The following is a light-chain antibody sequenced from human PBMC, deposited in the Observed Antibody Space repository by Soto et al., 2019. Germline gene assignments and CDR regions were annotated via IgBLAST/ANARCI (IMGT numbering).Light chain of an antibody. V-gene: IGLV4-69*01. CDR3: QTWGTGIRL. Sequence: QLVLTQSPSASASLGASVKLTCTLSSGHNSYAIAWHQQQPEKGPRYLMKLNSDGSHTKGDGIPDRFSGSSSGAERYLTISSLQSEDEADYYCQTWGTGIRLFGGRTKLTVL. CDR1: SGHNSYA. J-gene: IGLJ2*01. CDR2: LNSDGSH.